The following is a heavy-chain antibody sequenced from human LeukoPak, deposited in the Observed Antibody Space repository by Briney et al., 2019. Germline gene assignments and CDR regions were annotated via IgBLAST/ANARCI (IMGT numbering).Heavy chain of an antibody. CDR3: ANYGAGTYRFDP. V-gene: IGHV4-31*03. CDR2: ICYSGTT. CDR1: GASISRGGYC. Sequence: SETLSLTCTVSGASISRGGYCWSWIRQHPGKGLEWIGYICYSGTTYYNPSLKSRVTISVDMSENQFSLKLSSVTAADTAVYYCANYGAGTYRFDPWGQGTLVTVSS. D-gene: IGHD3-10*01. J-gene: IGHJ5*02.